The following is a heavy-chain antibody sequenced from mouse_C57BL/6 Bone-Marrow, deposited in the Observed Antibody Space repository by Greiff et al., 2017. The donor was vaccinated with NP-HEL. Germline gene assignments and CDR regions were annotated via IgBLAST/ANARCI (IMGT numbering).Heavy chain of an antibody. CDR3: ARGVVPFAY. Sequence: EVQRVESGPGLVKPSQSLSLTCSVTGYSITSGYYWNWIRQFPGNKLEWMGYISYDGSNNYNPSLKNRISITRDTSKNQFFLKLNSVTTEDTATYYCARGVVPFAYWGQGTLVTVSA. J-gene: IGHJ3*01. D-gene: IGHD1-1*01. CDR1: GYSITSGYY. CDR2: ISYDGSN. V-gene: IGHV3-6*01.